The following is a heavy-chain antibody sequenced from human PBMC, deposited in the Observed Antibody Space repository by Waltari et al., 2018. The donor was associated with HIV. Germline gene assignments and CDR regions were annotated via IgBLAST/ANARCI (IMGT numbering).Heavy chain of an antibody. CDR1: GFSLRSSC. Sequence: EVRLVRSGGGLVQPRGSLRRTCAAAGFSLRSSCMTWVRRAPGKGLEWVANIKEDGSEIHYVDSVKGRFTISRDNAKNSLYLQMNSLRAEDTAVYYCARRQQLTDWGQGTLVTVSS. CDR3: ARRQQLTD. D-gene: IGHD6-13*01. J-gene: IGHJ4*02. CDR2: IKEDGSEI. V-gene: IGHV3-7*01.